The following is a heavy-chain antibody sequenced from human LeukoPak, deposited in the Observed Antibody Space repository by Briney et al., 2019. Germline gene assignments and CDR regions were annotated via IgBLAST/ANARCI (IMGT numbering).Heavy chain of an antibody. CDR1: GGSISSYY. J-gene: IGHJ3*02. CDR3: ARHKYSSGWPPEGAFDI. CDR2: IYYSGST. D-gene: IGHD6-19*01. Sequence: SETLSLTCTVSGGSISSYYWSWIRQPPGKGLEWIGYIYYSGSTDYNPSLKSRVTISVDTSKNQFSLKLSSVTAADTAVYYCARHKYSSGWPPEGAFDIWGQGTMVTVSS. V-gene: IGHV4-59*08.